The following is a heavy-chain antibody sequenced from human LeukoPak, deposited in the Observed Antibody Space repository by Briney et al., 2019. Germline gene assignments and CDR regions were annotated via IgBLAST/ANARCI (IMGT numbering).Heavy chain of an antibody. CDR1: GFTFSDYS. CDR3: ARRSDHHYDMDV. V-gene: IGHV3-48*04. J-gene: IGHJ6*02. D-gene: IGHD2-21*01. Sequence: GGSLRLSCAASGFTFSDYSMNWVRQAPGKGLEWVSYISNTGRTTYYADSVKGRFTISRDNAEKTLYLQVNSLRAEDTAVYYCARRSDHHYDMDVWGQGTTVTVSS. CDR2: ISNTGRTT.